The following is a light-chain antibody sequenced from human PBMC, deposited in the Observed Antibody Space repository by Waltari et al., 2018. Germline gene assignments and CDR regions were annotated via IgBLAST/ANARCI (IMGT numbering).Light chain of an antibody. CDR2: GAS. CDR3: QNHERLPAT. V-gene: IGKV3-20*01. Sequence: EVVLTQSPGTLSLSPGETATLSCRASQSIGSDLVWYQQKSGQTPGFLIYGASTRATGIPDRFSGRGFATDFSLTISRLEAEDFAVYYCQNHERLPATFGQGTKVEIK. J-gene: IGKJ1*01. CDR1: QSIGSD.